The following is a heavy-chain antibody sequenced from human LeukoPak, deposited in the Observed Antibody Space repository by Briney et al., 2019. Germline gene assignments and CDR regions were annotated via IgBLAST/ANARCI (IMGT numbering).Heavy chain of an antibody. Sequence: PGGSLRLTCAASGFTFSSYWMSWVRQAPGKGLEWVANIKQDGSEKYYVDSVKGRFTISRDNAKNSLYLQTNSLRAEDTAVYYCARDTTVPQAYYYMDVWGKGTTVTVSS. CDR3: ARDTTVPQAYYYMDV. J-gene: IGHJ6*03. CDR2: IKQDGSEK. CDR1: GFTFSSYW. D-gene: IGHD1-1*01. V-gene: IGHV3-7*01.